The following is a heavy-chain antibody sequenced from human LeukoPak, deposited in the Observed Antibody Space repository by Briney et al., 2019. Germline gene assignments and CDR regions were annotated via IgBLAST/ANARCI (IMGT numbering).Heavy chain of an antibody. V-gene: IGHV3-21*01. Sequence: GGSLRLSCAASGFTFSGHSLSWVRQPPGKGLEWVSSISSSGTYKHYADSLKGRFTISRDNAKNSLYLQVNSLRAEDTAVYYCARDDYQSPWGQGTLVTVSS. D-gene: IGHD3-16*01. CDR1: GFTFSGHS. J-gene: IGHJ5*02. CDR2: ISSSGTYK. CDR3: ARDDYQSP.